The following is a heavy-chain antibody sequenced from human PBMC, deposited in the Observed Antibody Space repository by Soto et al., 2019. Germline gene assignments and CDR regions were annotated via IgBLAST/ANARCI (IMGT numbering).Heavy chain of an antibody. D-gene: IGHD6-13*01. CDR3: ARGTRSIAAAGPYFDY. CDR1: VGSISSGDYY. V-gene: IGHV4-30-4*01. J-gene: IGHJ4*02. Sequence: PSETLSLTCTVPVGSISSGDYYWRWILQPPGKGLEWIGYIYYSGSTYYNPSLKSRVTISVDTSKNQFSLKLSSVTAADTAVYYCARGTRSIAAAGPYFDYWGQGTLVTVSS. CDR2: IYYSGST.